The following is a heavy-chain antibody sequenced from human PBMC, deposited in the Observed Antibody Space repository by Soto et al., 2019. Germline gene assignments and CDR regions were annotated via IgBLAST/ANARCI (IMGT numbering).Heavy chain of an antibody. J-gene: IGHJ5*02. CDR3: ARSPIPARPAWFDP. CDR1: GFTFSSYA. CDR2: ISFDGGNK. V-gene: IGHV3-30-3*01. Sequence: QVQLVESGGGVVQPGRSLRLSCAASGFTFSSYAMHWVRQAPGKGLEWVAVISFDGGNKYYADSVKGRFTISRDNSKNTLYLQMNSLSAEDKAVYFCARSPIPARPAWFDPWGQGTLVTVSS. D-gene: IGHD6-6*01.